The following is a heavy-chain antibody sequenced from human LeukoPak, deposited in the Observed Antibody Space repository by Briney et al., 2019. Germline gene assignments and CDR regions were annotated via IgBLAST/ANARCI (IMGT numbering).Heavy chain of an antibody. CDR3: TAENFLYAFDI. CDR2: IKSKTDGGTT. Sequence: GGSLRLSCAASGFTFSSYGMSWVRQAPGKGLEWVGRIKSKTDGGTTDYAAPVKGRFTISRDDSKNTLYLQMNSLKTEDTAVYYCTAENFLYAFDIWGQGTMVTVSS. V-gene: IGHV3-15*01. CDR1: GFTFSSYG. D-gene: IGHD1-7*01. J-gene: IGHJ3*02.